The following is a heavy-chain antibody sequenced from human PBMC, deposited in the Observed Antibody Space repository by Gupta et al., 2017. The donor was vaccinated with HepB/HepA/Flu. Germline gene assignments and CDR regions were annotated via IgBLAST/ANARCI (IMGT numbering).Heavy chain of an antibody. CDR3: ASTFRGYSYGTKRPYYYYMDV. D-gene: IGHD5-18*01. V-gene: IGHV1-69*06. Sequence: QVQLVQSGAEVKKPGSSVKVSCKASGGTFSSYAISWVRQAPGQGLEWMGGIIPIFGTANYAQKFQGRVTITADKSTSTAYMELSSLRSEDTAVYYCASTFRGYSYGTKRPYYYYMDVWGKGTTVTVSS. J-gene: IGHJ6*03. CDR1: GGTFSSYA. CDR2: IIPIFGTA.